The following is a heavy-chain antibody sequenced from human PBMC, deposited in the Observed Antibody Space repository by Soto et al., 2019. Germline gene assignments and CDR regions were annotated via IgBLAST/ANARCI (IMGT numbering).Heavy chain of an antibody. CDR2: IYYSGST. CDR3: ARAQTGWGSYLYDAFDI. CDR1: GGSISSYY. D-gene: IGHD3-16*02. V-gene: IGHV4-59*01. Sequence: SETLSLTCTVSGGSISSYYWSWIRQPPGKGLEWIGYIYYSGSTNYNPSLKSRVTISVDTSKNQFSLKLSSVTAADTAVYYCARAQTGWGSYLYDAFDIWGQGTMVTVSS. J-gene: IGHJ3*02.